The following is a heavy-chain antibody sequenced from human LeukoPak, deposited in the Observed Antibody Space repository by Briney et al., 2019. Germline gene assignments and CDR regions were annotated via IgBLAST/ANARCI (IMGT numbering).Heavy chain of an antibody. CDR2: IYYSGST. CDR3: ARHPSSWIDSMDV. J-gene: IGHJ6*02. CDR1: GGSFSSSSYY. Sequence: TSETLSLTCTVSGGSFSSSSYYWGWIRQPPGKGLEWIGSIYYSGSTYYNPSLKSRVTISVDTSKNQFSLKLSSVTAADTAVYYCARHPSSWIDSMDVWGQGTTVTVSS. V-gene: IGHV4-39*01. D-gene: IGHD2-2*03.